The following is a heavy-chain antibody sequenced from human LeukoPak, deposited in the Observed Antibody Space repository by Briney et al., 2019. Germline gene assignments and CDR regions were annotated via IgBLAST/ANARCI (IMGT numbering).Heavy chain of an antibody. CDR2: ISTSGSTI. D-gene: IGHD3-22*01. CDR3: ARDRLGDYDSSGYYDY. J-gene: IGHJ4*02. V-gene: IGHV3-11*01. Sequence: GGSLRLSCAASGFTFSDYYMSWIRQAPGKGLGRVSYISTSGSTIYYADSVKGRFTISRDNAKNSLYLQMNSLRAEDTAVYYCARDRLGDYDSSGYYDYWGQGTLVTVSS. CDR1: GFTFSDYY.